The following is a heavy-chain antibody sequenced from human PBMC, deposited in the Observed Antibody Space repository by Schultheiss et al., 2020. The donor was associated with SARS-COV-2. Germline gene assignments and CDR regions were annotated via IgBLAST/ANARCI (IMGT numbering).Heavy chain of an antibody. CDR3: AREGGYYDSSGYGAFDY. Sequence: GGSLRLSFAASGFTFDDYAMHWVRQAPGKGLEWVSGISWNSGSIGYADSVKGRFTISRDNSKNTLYLQMNSLRAEDTAVYYCAREGGYYDSSGYGAFDYWGQGTLVTVSS. D-gene: IGHD3-22*01. CDR2: ISWNSGSI. J-gene: IGHJ4*02. CDR1: GFTFDDYA. V-gene: IGHV3-9*01.